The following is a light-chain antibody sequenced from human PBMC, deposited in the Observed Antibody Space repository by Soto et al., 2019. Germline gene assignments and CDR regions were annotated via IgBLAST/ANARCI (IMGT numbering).Light chain of an antibody. CDR2: DAS. CDR1: QSVSRY. Sequence: EIVLTQSPATLSLSPGERATLSCRASQSVSRYLAWYQQKPGQAPRLLIYDASNRATGIPARFSGGGSGTDFPLTISSLEPEDFAVYYCQQRFNWPRFTFGQGTKLEIK. J-gene: IGKJ2*01. V-gene: IGKV3-11*01. CDR3: QQRFNWPRFT.